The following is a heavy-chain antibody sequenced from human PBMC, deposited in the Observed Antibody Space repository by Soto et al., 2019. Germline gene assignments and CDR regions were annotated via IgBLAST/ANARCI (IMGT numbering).Heavy chain of an antibody. D-gene: IGHD6-6*01. J-gene: IGHJ6*02. Sequence: QVQLVQSGAEVKKPGSSVKVSCKASGGTFSSYAISWVRQAPGQGLEWMGGIIPIFGTANYAQKFQGRVTITADESTSRADRELSSLGPEDTAVYYCARGVAAHPPHYYGMDVWGQGTTVTVSS. CDR1: GGTFSSYA. CDR2: IIPIFGTA. V-gene: IGHV1-69*12. CDR3: ARGVAAHPPHYYGMDV.